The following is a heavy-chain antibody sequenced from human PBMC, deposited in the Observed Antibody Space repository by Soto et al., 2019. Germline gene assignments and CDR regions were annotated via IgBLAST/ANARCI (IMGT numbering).Heavy chain of an antibody. D-gene: IGHD3-22*01. J-gene: IGHJ4*02. CDR2: VHYTVST. CDR3: ARHLYSGESSGYYGY. Sequence: QLQLQESGPGLVKPSETLSLTCTVSDGSISRSTLYWGWIRQPPGKGLEWIGSVHYTVSTYYNPSRKSRVTMSVDSSKNHLSLKVSSVTAADTAVYYCARHLYSGESSGYYGYWGQGALVTVSS. CDR1: DGSISRSTLY. V-gene: IGHV4-39*01.